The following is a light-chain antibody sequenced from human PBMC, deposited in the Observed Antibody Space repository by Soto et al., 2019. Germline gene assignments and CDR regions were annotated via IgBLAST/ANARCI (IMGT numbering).Light chain of an antibody. CDR3: QSYDRSLRASV. J-gene: IGLJ3*02. Sequence: QAVVTQPPSVSGAPGQRVTISCTGRTSNIGAGYTVHWYQQLPGTAPKLLIYDTTYRPSGVPDRFSGSESGTSASLAITGLQPEDEANYHCQSYDRSLRASVFGGGTKVTVL. CDR1: TSNIGAGYT. V-gene: IGLV1-40*01. CDR2: DTT.